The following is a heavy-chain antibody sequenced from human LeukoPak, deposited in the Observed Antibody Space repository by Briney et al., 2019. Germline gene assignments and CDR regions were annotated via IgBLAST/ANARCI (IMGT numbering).Heavy chain of an antibody. Sequence: PGGSLRLSCAASGFTFSNYNMNWVRQAPGKGLEWVSSISGSGSFMYYADSVKGRFTISRDNAKNSLYLQMNSLRAEDTAVYYCARDPQRGQQLVQYWGQGTLVTVSS. V-gene: IGHV3-21*01. J-gene: IGHJ4*02. D-gene: IGHD6-13*01. CDR3: ARDPQRGQQLVQY. CDR2: ISGSGSFM. CDR1: GFTFSNYN.